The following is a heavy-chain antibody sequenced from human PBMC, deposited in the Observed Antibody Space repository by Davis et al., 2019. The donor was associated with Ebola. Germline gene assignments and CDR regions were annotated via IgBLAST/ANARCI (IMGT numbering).Heavy chain of an antibody. Sequence: ASVKVSCKASGYPFTNYAMNWVRQAPGQGLEWMGWISTNTGNPTYAQGFTGRFVFSLDTSVSTAYLQISSLKAEDTAVYYCARSLRSDYFDYWGQGTLVTVSS. CDR2: ISTNTGNP. J-gene: IGHJ4*02. D-gene: IGHD1-26*01. V-gene: IGHV7-4-1*02. CDR3: ARSLRSDYFDY. CDR1: GYPFTNYA.